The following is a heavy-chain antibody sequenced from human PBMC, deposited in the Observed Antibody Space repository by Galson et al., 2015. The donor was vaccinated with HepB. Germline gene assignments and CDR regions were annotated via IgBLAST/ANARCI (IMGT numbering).Heavy chain of an antibody. J-gene: IGHJ4*02. Sequence: SLRLSCAVSGFTFSNAWMNWVRQAPGKGLEWVGRIKSKTDGGTTDYAAPVKGRFTISRDDSKNTLYLQMNSLKTEDTAVYYCTTPPYGSGSHRGYWGQGTLVTVSS. D-gene: IGHD3-10*01. CDR3: TTPPYGSGSHRGY. CDR1: GFTFSNAW. CDR2: IKSKTDGGTT. V-gene: IGHV3-15*07.